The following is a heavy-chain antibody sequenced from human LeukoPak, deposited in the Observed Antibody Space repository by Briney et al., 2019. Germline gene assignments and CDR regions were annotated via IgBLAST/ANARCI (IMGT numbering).Heavy chain of an antibody. D-gene: IGHD4-23*01. CDR3: AKASTRRWGTGQDFDY. CDR2: ISSSSSYI. CDR1: GFTFSSYS. Sequence: PGGSLRLSCAASGFTFSSYSMNWVRQAPGKGLEWVSSISSSSSYIYYADSVKGRFTISRDNAKNTLYLQMNSLRAEDTAVYYCAKASTRRWGTGQDFDYWGQGTLVTVSS. J-gene: IGHJ4*02. V-gene: IGHV3-21*04.